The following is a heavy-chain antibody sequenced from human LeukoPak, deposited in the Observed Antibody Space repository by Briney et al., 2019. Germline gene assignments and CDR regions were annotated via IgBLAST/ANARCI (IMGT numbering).Heavy chain of an antibody. CDR2: FDPEDGET. V-gene: IGHV1-24*01. J-gene: IGHJ4*02. CDR1: GYALTESS. Sequence: ASVKVSCKVSGYALTESSMHWVRQAPGKGLEWMGGFDPEDGETIYAQKFQGRVTMTEDTSTDTAYMELSSLRSEDTAVYYCATAYSSSWDYFDYWGQGTLVTVSS. D-gene: IGHD6-13*01. CDR3: ATAYSSSWDYFDY.